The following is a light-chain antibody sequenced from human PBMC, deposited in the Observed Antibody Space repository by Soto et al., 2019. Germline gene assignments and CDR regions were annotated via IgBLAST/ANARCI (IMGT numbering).Light chain of an antibody. CDR1: SSDVGGYNF. CDR3: CSYAGSYTVV. CDR2: DVT. Sequence: QSALTQPRSVSGSPGQSVTISCTGTSSDVGGYNFVSWYQQHPGKAPKLMIYDVTKRPSQVPDRFSGSKSGNTASLTISGLQAEDESDFYCCSYAGSYTVVFGVGTKLTVL. J-gene: IGLJ2*01. V-gene: IGLV2-11*01.